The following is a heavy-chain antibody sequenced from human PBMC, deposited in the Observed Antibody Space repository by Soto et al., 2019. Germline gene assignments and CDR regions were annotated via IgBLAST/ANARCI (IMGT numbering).Heavy chain of an antibody. J-gene: IGHJ3*02. CDR3: ARELQWLAPEGAFDI. V-gene: IGHV1-18*01. CDR2: VRAYSGNT. Sequence: QVQLVQSGAEVKKPGASVKVSCKASGYTFTSYGISWVRQAPGQGLEWRGWVRAYSGNTNYAQKLRARVSVTRGTSTSTGNMELRGLRSDDTAVYYCARELQWLAPEGAFDIWGQGTMVTVSS. D-gene: IGHD6-19*01. CDR1: GYTFTSYG.